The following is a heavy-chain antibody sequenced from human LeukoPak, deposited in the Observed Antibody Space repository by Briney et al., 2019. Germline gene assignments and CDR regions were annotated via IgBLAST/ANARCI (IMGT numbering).Heavy chain of an antibody. Sequence: KSSETLSLTCAVYGGSFSGYYWNWIRQPPGKGLEWIGEINHSGRTNYNPFLKSRVTISVDTSKKQFSLKLSSVTAADTAVYYCARGVDYYGVWGQGTLVTVSS. D-gene: IGHD3-10*01. CDR3: ARGVDYYGV. V-gene: IGHV4-34*01. CDR1: GGSFSGYY. J-gene: IGHJ4*02. CDR2: INHSGRT.